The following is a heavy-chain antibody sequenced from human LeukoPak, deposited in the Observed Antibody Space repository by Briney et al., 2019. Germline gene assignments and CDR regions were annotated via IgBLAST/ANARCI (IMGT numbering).Heavy chain of an antibody. CDR1: GFSFSSYS. CDR2: ISGSGGTI. V-gene: IGHV3-48*04. D-gene: IGHD2-2*01. Sequence: PGGSLRLSCAASGFSFSSYSMNWVRQAPGKGLEWICYISGSGGTIYYADSVKGRFTISRDNAKNSLYLQMASLRVEDTAVYYCAKGSCSASSCSQDYWGQGTLVSVSS. J-gene: IGHJ4*02. CDR3: AKGSCSASSCSQDY.